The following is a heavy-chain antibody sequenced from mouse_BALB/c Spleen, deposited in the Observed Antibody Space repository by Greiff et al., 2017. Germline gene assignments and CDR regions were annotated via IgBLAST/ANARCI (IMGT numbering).Heavy chain of an antibody. D-gene: IGHD2-4*01. CDR1: GFTFSSFG. CDR2: ISSGSSTI. CDR3: ARGSDYDVEVWFAY. J-gene: IGHJ3*01. V-gene: IGHV5-17*02. Sequence: EVMLVESGGGLVQPGGSRKLSCAASGFTFSSFGMHWVRQAPEKGLEWVAYISSGSSTIYYADTVKGRFTISRDNPKNTLFLQMTSLRSEDTAMYSCARGSDYDVEVWFAYWGQGTLVTVSA.